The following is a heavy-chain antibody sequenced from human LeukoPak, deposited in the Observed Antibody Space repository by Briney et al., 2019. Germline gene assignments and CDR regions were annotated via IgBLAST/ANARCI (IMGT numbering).Heavy chain of an antibody. Sequence: KPGGSLRLSCAASGFTFSSYSMNWVRQAPGKGLEWVSSISNSSSYIYYADSVKGRFTISRDNAKNSLYLQMNSLRAEDTAVYYCARDTLPGEWLAQYYFDYWGQGTLVTVSS. V-gene: IGHV3-21*01. CDR1: GFTFSSYS. D-gene: IGHD6-19*01. J-gene: IGHJ4*02. CDR2: ISNSSSYI. CDR3: ARDTLPGEWLAQYYFDY.